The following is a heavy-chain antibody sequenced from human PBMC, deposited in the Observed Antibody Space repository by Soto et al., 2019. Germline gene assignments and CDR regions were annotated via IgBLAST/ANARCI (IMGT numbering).Heavy chain of an antibody. CDR2: INPSGGT. CDR3: ASGLGATDGFEI. J-gene: IGHJ3*02. Sequence: QVQLVQSGAEVKKPGASVNVSCKAAGYTFIAYYLHWVRQAPGQGLEWMGWINPSGGTNYAQKFQGWVTMTRDRTISTAYMELSRLTSADTATYYCASGLGATDGFEIWGQGTVVTVSS. V-gene: IGHV1-2*04. CDR1: GYTFIAYY. D-gene: IGHD1-26*01.